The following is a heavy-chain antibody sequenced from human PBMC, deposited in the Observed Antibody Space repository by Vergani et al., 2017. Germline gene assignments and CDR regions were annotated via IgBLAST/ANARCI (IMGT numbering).Heavy chain of an antibody. J-gene: IGHJ5*02. CDR1: GFTFSSYW. CDR3: AREGRSVVATGNWFDP. D-gene: IGHD2-2*01. Sequence: EVQLVESGGGLVQPGGSLRLSCAASGFTFSSYWMSWVRQAPGKGLEWVANIKQDGSEKYYVDSVKGRFTISRDNAKNSLYLQMNSLRAEDTAVYYCAREGRSVVATGNWFDPWGQGTLVTVSS. V-gene: IGHV3-7*01. CDR2: IKQDGSEK.